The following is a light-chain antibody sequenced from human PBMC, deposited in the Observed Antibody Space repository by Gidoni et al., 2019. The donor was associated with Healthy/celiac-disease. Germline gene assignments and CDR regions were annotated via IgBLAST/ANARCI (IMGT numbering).Light chain of an antibody. Sequence: EIVLTQSPATLSLSPGERATPSCRASQSVRSYLSWYQQKPGQAPRLLIYDASNRATGIPARFSGSGSGTDFTLTISSLEPEDFAVYYCQQRSNWPLLTFGGGTKVEIK. V-gene: IGKV3-11*01. CDR3: QQRSNWPLLT. J-gene: IGKJ4*01. CDR2: DAS. CDR1: QSVRSY.